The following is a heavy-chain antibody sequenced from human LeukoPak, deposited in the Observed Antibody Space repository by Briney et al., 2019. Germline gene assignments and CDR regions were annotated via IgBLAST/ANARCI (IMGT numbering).Heavy chain of an antibody. CDR2: IYRDGST. CDR1: GFTVSSNY. V-gene: IGHV3-66*01. Sequence: GGSLRLSCAASGFTVSSNYVGWVHQAPGKGLEWVSVIYRDGSTYYADSVKGRFTISRDNSKNTLYLQMNNLRVEDTAVYYCARVMTAITNWFDPWGQGTLVTVSS. J-gene: IGHJ5*02. D-gene: IGHD2-21*02. CDR3: ARVMTAITNWFDP.